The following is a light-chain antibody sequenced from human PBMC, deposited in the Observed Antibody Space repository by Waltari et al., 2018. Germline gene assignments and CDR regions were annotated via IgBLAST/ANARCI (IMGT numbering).Light chain of an antibody. CDR1: PSDIGGSKF. CDR3: SSYGGKNNLI. J-gene: IGLJ2*01. V-gene: IGLV2-8*01. CDR2: DVS. Sequence: QSALTQPPSASGSPGQSVTISCTGTPSDIGGSKFFPWFQQHPGKAPKRVIYDVSERPSGVPDRFSGSKSGSTATLTVSGLQAEDEADYYCSSYGGKNNLIFGGGTTLTVL.